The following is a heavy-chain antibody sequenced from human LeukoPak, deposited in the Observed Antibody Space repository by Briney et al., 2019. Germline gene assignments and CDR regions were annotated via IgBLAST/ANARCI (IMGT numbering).Heavy chain of an antibody. CDR3: AKDTWFDP. CDR1: GFTFSSYG. J-gene: IGHJ5*02. Sequence: GGSLRLSCAASGFTFSSYGMHWVRQAPGKGLEWVAVISYDGSNKYYADSVKGRFTISRDNSKNTLYLQMNSLRAEDTAVYYCAKDTWFDPWGQGTLVSVSS. CDR2: ISYDGSNK. V-gene: IGHV3-30*18.